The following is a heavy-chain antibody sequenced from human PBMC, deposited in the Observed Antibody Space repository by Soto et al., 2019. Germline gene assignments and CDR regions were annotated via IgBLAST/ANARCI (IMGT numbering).Heavy chain of an antibody. J-gene: IGHJ5*01. CDR3: ARLGGFYQSLDS. CDR2: VYYNGNT. CDR1: GGSTGSSLYQ. Sequence: SETLSLTCTVSGGSTGSSLYQWAWIRQPPGKGLEWIGYVYYNGNTYYNPSIRSRVTISVDTSKNQFSLNLTSVSAADTAVYYCARLGGFYQSLDSWGQGTLVTVSS. V-gene: IGHV4-39*01. D-gene: IGHD3-22*01.